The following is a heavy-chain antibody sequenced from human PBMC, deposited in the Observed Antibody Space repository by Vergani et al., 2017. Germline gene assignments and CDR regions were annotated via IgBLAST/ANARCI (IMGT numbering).Heavy chain of an antibody. Sequence: EVQLVESGGGLVQPGGSLRLSCAASGFTFSSYSMNWVRQAPGKGLEWVSYISSSSSTIYYADSVKGRFTISRDKAKNSLYLQMNSLRAEDTAVYYCARVIYGDPYRPVGNWYFDLWGRGTLVTVSS. J-gene: IGHJ2*01. V-gene: IGHV3-48*01. CDR2: ISSSSSTI. D-gene: IGHD4-17*01. CDR3: ARVIYGDPYRPVGNWYFDL. CDR1: GFTFSSYS.